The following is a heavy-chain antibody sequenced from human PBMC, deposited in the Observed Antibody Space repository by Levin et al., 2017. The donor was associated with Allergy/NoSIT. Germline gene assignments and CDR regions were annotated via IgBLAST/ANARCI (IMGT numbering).Heavy chain of an antibody. CDR2: IPHSGSA. Sequence: PSETLSLTCTVSGDSISRGSYYWTWIRQLPGKGLEWIGFIPHSGSASYNPSLRSRLTLSLDTSKNQFSLKLASVTVADTAVYYCARDECAWLGECYGPDVWGQGTTVIVSS. V-gene: IGHV4-31*03. CDR1: GDSISRGSYY. D-gene: IGHD3-10*01. J-gene: IGHJ6*02. CDR3: ARDECAWLGECYGPDV.